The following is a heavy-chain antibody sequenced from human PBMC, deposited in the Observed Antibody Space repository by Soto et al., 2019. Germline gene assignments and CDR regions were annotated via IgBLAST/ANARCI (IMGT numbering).Heavy chain of an antibody. V-gene: IGHV3-53*01. J-gene: IGHJ3*01. Sequence: EVQLVESGGGLIQPGGSLRLSCAASGFTFSSNDMNWVRQAPGKGLEWVSLIYSGGSTYYADSVKGRFTISRDNSKNTLYLQMSSLSAEDTAVYSCATRPLLPGAPWGQGTMVTVSS. D-gene: IGHD3-22*01. CDR3: ATRPLLPGAP. CDR1: GFTFSSND. CDR2: IYSGGST.